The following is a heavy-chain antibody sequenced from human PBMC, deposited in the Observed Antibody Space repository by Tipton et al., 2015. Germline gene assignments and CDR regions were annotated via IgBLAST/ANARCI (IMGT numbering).Heavy chain of an antibody. Sequence: TLSLTCTVSGGSISNYYWSWLRQPAGKGLEWIGRIYTSGSTKYNPSLKSRVTMSVDTSNNQFSLKLSSVTAADTAVYYCARGSTYFSYGVDVWGQGTTVTVAS. V-gene: IGHV4-4*07. CDR1: GGSISNYY. J-gene: IGHJ6*02. CDR2: IYTSGST. CDR3: ARGSTYFSYGVDV.